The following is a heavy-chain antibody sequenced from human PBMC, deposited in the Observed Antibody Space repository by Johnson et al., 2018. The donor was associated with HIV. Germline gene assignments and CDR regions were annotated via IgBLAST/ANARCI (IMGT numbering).Heavy chain of an antibody. CDR1: GFSISSNY. Sequence: QVQLVESGGGLIQPGGSLRLSCAASGFSISSNYMSWIRQAPGKGLEWVAVISYDGSNKYYADSVKGRFTISRDNSKNMLYLQMNSLRAEDTALYYCARDGTTGPSGDGFDIWGQGTMVTVSS. V-gene: IGHV3-30*04. J-gene: IGHJ3*02. D-gene: IGHD4-17*01. CDR2: ISYDGSNK. CDR3: ARDGTTGPSGDGFDI.